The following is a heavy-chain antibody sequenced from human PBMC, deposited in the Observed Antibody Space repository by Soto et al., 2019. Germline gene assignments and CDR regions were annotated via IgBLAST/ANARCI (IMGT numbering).Heavy chain of an antibody. CDR2: ISSSSSYI. J-gene: IGHJ4*02. D-gene: IGHD6-6*01. V-gene: IGHV3-21*01. CDR3: ARDMEYSSSSDDFDY. Sequence: GGSLRLSCAAYGFTFSSYSMNWVRQAPGKGLEWVSSISSSSSYIYYADSVKGRFTISRDNAKNSLYLQMNSLRAEDTAVYYCARDMEYSSSSDDFDYWGQGTLVTVSS. CDR1: GFTFSSYS.